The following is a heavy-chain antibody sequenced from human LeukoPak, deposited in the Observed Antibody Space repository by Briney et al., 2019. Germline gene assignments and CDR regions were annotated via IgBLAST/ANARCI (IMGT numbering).Heavy chain of an antibody. D-gene: IGHD6-13*01. CDR1: GGSISSGSYY. CDR3: ARLIAAAGLVTDY. Sequence: PSETLSLTCTVSGGSISSGSYYWSWIRQPAGKGLEWIGRIYTSGSTNYNPSLKSRVTISVDTSKNQFSLKLSSVTAADTAVYYCARLIAAAGLVTDYWGQGTLVTVSS. J-gene: IGHJ4*02. V-gene: IGHV4-61*02. CDR2: IYTSGST.